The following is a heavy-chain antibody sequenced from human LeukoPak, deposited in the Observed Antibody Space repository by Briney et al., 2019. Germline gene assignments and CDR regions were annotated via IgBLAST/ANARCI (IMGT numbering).Heavy chain of an antibody. J-gene: IGHJ5*02. Sequence: GGSLRLSCAASGFTFSSYSMNWVRQAPGKGLEWVSSISSSSSYIYYADSVKGRFTISRDNAKNSLYLQMNSLRAEDTAVYYCARLIASAGIMAWGQGTLVAVSS. CDR3: ARLIASAGIMA. CDR1: GFTFSSYS. V-gene: IGHV3-21*01. D-gene: IGHD6-13*01. CDR2: ISSSSSYI.